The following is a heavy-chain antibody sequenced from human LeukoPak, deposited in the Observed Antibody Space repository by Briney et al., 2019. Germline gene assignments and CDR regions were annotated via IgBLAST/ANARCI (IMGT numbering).Heavy chain of an antibody. J-gene: IGHJ5*02. Sequence: PETLSLTCTVSGGSISSSSYYWGWIRQPPGKGLEWIGSIYYSGSTYYNPSLKSRVTISVDTSKNQFSLKLSSVTAADTAVYYCARLQTRIFGSDSWFDPWGQGTLVTVSS. CDR1: GGSISSSSYY. V-gene: IGHV4-39*01. CDR3: ARLQTRIFGSDSWFDP. CDR2: IYYSGST. D-gene: IGHD3-3*01.